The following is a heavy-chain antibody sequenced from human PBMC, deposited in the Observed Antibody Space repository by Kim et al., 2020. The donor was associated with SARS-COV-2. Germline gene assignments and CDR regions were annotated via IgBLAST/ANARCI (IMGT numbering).Heavy chain of an antibody. CDR2: INHGGST. Sequence: SETLSLTCGVYGGSFSAYYWSWIRQSPWKGLEWIAEINHGGSTNYNPSLKSRVIVSLDTSKNQFSLQLSSVTAADTAVYYCAFEDDTSTGYRSFDYWGQGTLVTVSS. CDR3: AFEDDTSTGYRSFDY. V-gene: IGHV4-34*01. J-gene: IGHJ4*02. CDR1: GGSFSAYY. D-gene: IGHD3-9*01.